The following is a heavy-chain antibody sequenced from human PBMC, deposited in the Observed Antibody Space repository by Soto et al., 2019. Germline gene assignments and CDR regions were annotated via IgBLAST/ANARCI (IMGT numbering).Heavy chain of an antibody. V-gene: IGHV1-8*01. CDR2: MNPNSGNT. CDR3: ARFQSFDWLQPPDY. D-gene: IGHD3-9*01. Sequence: ASVKVSCKASGYTFTSYDINWVRQATGQGLEWMGWMNPNSGNTDYAQKFQGRVTMTTDTSMSTAYMELRSLRSDDTAVYYCARFQSFDWLQPPDYWGQGTLVTVSS. CDR1: GYTFTSYD. J-gene: IGHJ4*02.